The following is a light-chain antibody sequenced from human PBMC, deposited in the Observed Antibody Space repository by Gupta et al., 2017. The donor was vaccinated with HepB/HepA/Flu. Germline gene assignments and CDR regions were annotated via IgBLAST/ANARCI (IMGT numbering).Light chain of an antibody. V-gene: IGKV1-5*03. CDR2: KAS. CDR1: QSISTW. J-gene: IGKJ3*01. CDR3: QQYNNYLFT. Sequence: DIQMTQSPSTLSASVGDRVTITCRASQSISTWLAWYQQKPGKAPKLLIYKASSLESGVPSRFSGSGSGTEFTLTISILQPDDFATYYCQQYNNYLFTFGPGTKVDIK.